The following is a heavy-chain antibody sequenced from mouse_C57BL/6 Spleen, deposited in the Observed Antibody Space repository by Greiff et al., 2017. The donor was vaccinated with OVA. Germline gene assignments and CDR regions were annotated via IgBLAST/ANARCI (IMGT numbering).Heavy chain of an antibody. CDR3: ARNYYGSSLDY. D-gene: IGHD1-1*01. Sequence: EVQLKESGPELVKPGASVKISCKASGYSFTGYYMNWVKQSPEKSLEWIGEINPSTGGTTYNQKFKAKATLTVDKSSSTAYMQLKSLTSEDSAVYYCARNYYGSSLDYWGQGTTLTVSS. J-gene: IGHJ2*01. V-gene: IGHV1-42*01. CDR1: GYSFTGYY. CDR2: INPSTGGT.